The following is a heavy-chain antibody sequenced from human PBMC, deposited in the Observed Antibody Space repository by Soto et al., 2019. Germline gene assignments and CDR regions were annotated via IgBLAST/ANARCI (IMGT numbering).Heavy chain of an antibody. CDR2: ISGSGAT. D-gene: IGHD6-19*01. V-gene: IGHV3-23*01. J-gene: IGHJ4*02. CDR1: GFTFSSFA. CDR3: ARDLRSASGWYAPGY. Sequence: GGSLRLSCAASGFTFSSFAMNWVRQAPGRGPEWVSSISGSGATYYADSVKGRFTFSRDNSRNRVYLQMNSLRAEDTAVYYCARDLRSASGWYAPGYWGQGTLVTVPS.